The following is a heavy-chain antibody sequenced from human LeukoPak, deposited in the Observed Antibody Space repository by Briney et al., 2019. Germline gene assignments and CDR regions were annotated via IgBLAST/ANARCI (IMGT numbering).Heavy chain of an antibody. CDR3: AREGTTVTYAFDI. CDR2: IYSGGST. Sequence: GGSLRLSCAASAFTVSSNYMSWVRQAPGKGLEWVSVIYSGGSTYYADSVKGRFTISRDNSKNTLYLQMNSLRAEDTAVYYCAREGTTVTYAFDIWGQGTMVTVSS. D-gene: IGHD4-17*01. V-gene: IGHV3-66*01. J-gene: IGHJ3*02. CDR1: AFTVSSNY.